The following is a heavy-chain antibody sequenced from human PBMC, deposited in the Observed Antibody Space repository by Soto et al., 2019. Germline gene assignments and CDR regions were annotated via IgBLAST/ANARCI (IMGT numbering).Heavy chain of an antibody. Sequence: SETLSLTCAVYGGSFSGYYWSWIRQPPGKGLEWIGEINHSGSTNYNPSLKSRVTISVDTSKNQFSLTLSSVTAADTAVYYCATDVSDYDFWSGLAHWFDPWGQGTLVTVSS. D-gene: IGHD3-3*01. V-gene: IGHV4-34*01. CDR3: ATDVSDYDFWSGLAHWFDP. J-gene: IGHJ5*02. CDR1: GGSFSGYY. CDR2: INHSGST.